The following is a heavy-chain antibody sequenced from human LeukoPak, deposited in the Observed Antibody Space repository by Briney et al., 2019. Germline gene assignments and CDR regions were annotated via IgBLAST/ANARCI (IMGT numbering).Heavy chain of an antibody. CDR1: GFTFSAFA. CDR3: ARANTYYDFSYYFDY. V-gene: IGHV3-30*14. Sequence: GGSLRLSCVASGFTFSAFALHWVRQAPGKGLEWVAAISFDENKVFYAGSVTGRFTISRDNSKNTLYLQMNSLRAEDTAVYYCARANTYYDFSYYFDYWGQGTLVTVSS. J-gene: IGHJ4*02. D-gene: IGHD3-3*01. CDR2: ISFDENKV.